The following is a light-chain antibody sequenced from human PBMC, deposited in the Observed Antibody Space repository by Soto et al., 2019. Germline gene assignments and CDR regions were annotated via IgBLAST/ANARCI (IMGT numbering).Light chain of an antibody. CDR2: SAS. V-gene: IGKV3-15*01. Sequence: EIVMTQSPVTLSVSPGERATLSCRASQSISSNLAWHQQKPGQAPRLLIYSASTRATGVPARFSGSGSGTEFTLTISSLQSEDFAVYYCQQYNNWPHTFGQGTKVDIK. CDR1: QSISSN. CDR3: QQYNNWPHT. J-gene: IGKJ2*01.